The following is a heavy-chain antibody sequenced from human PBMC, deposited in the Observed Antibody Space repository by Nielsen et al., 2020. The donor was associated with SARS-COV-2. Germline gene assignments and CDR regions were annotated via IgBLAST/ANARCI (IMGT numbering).Heavy chain of an antibody. J-gene: IGHJ4*02. CDR2: INHSGST. CDR1: GGSFSGYY. Sequence: SETLSLTCAVHGGSFSGYYWSWIRQPPGKGLGWIGEINHSGSTNYNPSLKSRVTISVDTSKNQFSLKLSSVTAADTAVYYCARGTPNSYYGSGSRQHFDYWGQGTLVTVSS. CDR3: ARGTPNSYYGSGSRQHFDY. V-gene: IGHV4-34*01. D-gene: IGHD3-10*01.